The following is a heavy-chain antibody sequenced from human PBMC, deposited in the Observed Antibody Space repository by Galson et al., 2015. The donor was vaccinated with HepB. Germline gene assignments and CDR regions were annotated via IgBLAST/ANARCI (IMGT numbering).Heavy chain of an antibody. CDR3: ARMNGYCSGGSCYSDFDY. V-gene: IGHV4-59*08. CDR2: IYYSGST. CDR1: GGSISSYY. Sequence: ETLSLTCTVSGGSISSYYWSWIRQPPGKGLEWIGYIYYSGSTNYNPSLKSRVTISVDTSKNQFSLKLSSVTAADTAVYYCARMNGYCSGGSCYSDFDYWGQGTLVTVSS. D-gene: IGHD2-15*01. J-gene: IGHJ4*02.